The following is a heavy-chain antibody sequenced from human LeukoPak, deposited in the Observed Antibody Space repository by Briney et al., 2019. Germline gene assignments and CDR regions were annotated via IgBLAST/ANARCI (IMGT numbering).Heavy chain of an antibody. Sequence: GGSLRLSCAASGLTFSSYAMSWVRQAPGKGLEWVSGIGGGGGSTSYADSVKGRFTISRDNSKNTLYLQMNSLRAEDTAVYYCAKDHCSGGGCYLWVSDREYFDNWGQGTLVTVSS. J-gene: IGHJ4*02. CDR3: AKDHCSGGGCYLWVSDREYFDN. CDR1: GLTFSSYA. V-gene: IGHV3-23*01. CDR2: IGGGGGST. D-gene: IGHD2-15*01.